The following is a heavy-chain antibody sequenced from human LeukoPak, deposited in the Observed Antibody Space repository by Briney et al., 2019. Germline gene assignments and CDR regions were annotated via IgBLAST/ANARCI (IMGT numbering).Heavy chain of an antibody. Sequence: GASVKVSFKSSGYTFTGYYMHWVRHAPGQGLEWMGCINPNSGGTNYAQKFQGRVTMTRDTSISTAYMELSRLRSDDTAVYYCAREANPRYSSGRPRFQHWGQGTLVTVSS. CDR1: GYTFTGYY. J-gene: IGHJ1*01. V-gene: IGHV1-2*02. CDR2: INPNSGGT. CDR3: AREANPRYSSGRPRFQH. D-gene: IGHD6-19*01.